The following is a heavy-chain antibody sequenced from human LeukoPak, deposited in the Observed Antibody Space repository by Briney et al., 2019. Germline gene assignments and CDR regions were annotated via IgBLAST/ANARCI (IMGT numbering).Heavy chain of an antibody. D-gene: IGHD1-26*01. V-gene: IGHV4-59*01. CDR3: AGAQGADSGSDYIPDQEDYYRHL. CDR2: IYYSGST. J-gene: IGHJ6*03. Sequence: LETLSVTCTGSGGSISSYYWHWLRQPPGKGLEWMGCIYYSGSTTYNTSLTSGGTILVDASKNKSALKEVSVHAADAGVYYCAGAQGADSGSDYIPDQEDYYRHLWGKGPTDTIP. CDR1: GGSISSYY.